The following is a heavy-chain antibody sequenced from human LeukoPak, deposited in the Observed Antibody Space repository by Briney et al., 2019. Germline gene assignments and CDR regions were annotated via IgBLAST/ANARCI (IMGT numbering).Heavy chain of an antibody. CDR2: IKQDGSEK. Sequence: GGSLRLSCAASGFTFSSYWMSWVRQAPGKGLEWLANIKQDGSEKNYVDSVKGRFIIARDNAKNSLYLQMNTLRADDTAVYYCARDGFGTGSNWGQGTLVTVSS. V-gene: IGHV3-7*03. D-gene: IGHD3-16*01. J-gene: IGHJ4*02. CDR1: GFTFSSYW. CDR3: ARDGFGTGSN.